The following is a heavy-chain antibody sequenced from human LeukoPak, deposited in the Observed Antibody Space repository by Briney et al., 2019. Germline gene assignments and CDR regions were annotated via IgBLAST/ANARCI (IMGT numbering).Heavy chain of an antibody. CDR2: ISDRSSTI. J-gene: IGHJ4*02. Sequence: GGSLRLSCAASGFTFSTYGMSWVRQAAGKGLEWVSYISDRSSTIYYADSVKGRFTISRDNAKKSLYLQMNSLRAEDTAVYYCAKAEPASGYDYWGQGTLVTVSS. CDR1: GFTFSTYG. D-gene: IGHD1-14*01. CDR3: AKAEPASGYDY. V-gene: IGHV3-48*01.